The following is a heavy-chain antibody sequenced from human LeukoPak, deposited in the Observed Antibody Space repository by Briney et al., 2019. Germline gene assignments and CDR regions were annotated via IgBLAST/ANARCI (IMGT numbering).Heavy chain of an antibody. J-gene: IGHJ5*02. D-gene: IGHD6-19*01. CDR3: ARNSAVATSRSWFDP. Sequence: KPSETLSLTCSVFDGSISNYYWSWIRQPPGKGLEWIGYAYCSGSTTYNPSLESRVTISVDTSKNQFSLKLTAVTAADTAVYYCARNSAVATSRSWFDPWGQGTLVTVSS. CDR2: AYCSGST. CDR1: DGSISNYY. V-gene: IGHV4-59*08.